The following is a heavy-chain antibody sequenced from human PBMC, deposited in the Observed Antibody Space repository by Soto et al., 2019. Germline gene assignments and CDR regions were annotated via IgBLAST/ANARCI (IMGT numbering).Heavy chain of an antibody. D-gene: IGHD4-17*01. Sequence: GGSLRLSCAASGFTFSSYSMNWVRQAPGKGLEWVSYISSSSSTIYYADSVKGRFTISRDNAKNSLYLQMNSLRSEDTAMYYCASSYGDYLNDAFDIWGQGTMVTVSS. V-gene: IGHV3-48*01. J-gene: IGHJ3*02. CDR3: ASSYGDYLNDAFDI. CDR1: GFTFSSYS. CDR2: ISSSSSTI.